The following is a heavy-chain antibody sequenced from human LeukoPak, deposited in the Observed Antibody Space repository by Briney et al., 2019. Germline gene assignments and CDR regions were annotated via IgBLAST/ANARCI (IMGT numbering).Heavy chain of an antibody. CDR2: IRYDGSNK. V-gene: IGHV3-30*02. J-gene: IGHJ4*02. Sequence: PGGSLRLSCAASGFTFSSYGMHWVRQAPGKGLEWVAFIRYDGSNKYYADSVKGRFTISRDNSKNTLYLQMNSLRAEDTAVYYCAKARRPAATLFDYWGQGTLVTVSS. CDR3: AKARRPAATLFDY. CDR1: GFTFSSYG. D-gene: IGHD2-2*01.